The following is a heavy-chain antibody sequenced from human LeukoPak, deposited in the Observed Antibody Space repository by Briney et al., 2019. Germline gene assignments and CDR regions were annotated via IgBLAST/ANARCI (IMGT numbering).Heavy chain of an antibody. CDR1: GFTFSTYT. Sequence: PGGSLRLSCAASGFTFSTYTMNWVRQAPGKGLEWVSSITSSSSYIYYADPVKGRFTISRDNAKNSLYLQMNSLRVEDTAVYYCARHVVAVGFDYWGQGTPVTVSS. V-gene: IGHV3-21*01. D-gene: IGHD3-22*01. J-gene: IGHJ4*02. CDR2: ITSSSSYI. CDR3: ARHVVAVGFDY.